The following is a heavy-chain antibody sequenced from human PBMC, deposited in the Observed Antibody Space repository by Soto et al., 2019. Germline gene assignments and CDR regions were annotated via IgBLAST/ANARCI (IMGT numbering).Heavy chain of an antibody. CDR3: ARETRLYGDYDSLLFDY. D-gene: IGHD4-17*01. J-gene: IGHJ4*02. Sequence: SETLSLTCTVSGGSISSYYWSWIRQPPGKGLEWIGYIYYSGSTNYDPSLKSRVTISVDTSKNHFSLKLSSVTAADTAVYYCARETRLYGDYDSLLFDYWGQGTLVTVSS. V-gene: IGHV4-59*01. CDR1: GGSISSYY. CDR2: IYYSGST.